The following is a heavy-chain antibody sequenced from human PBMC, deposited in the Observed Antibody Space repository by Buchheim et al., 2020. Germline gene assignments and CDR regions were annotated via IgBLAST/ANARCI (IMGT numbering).Heavy chain of an antibody. D-gene: IGHD3-22*01. CDR1: GFTFSSYG. CDR3: AKDHYDSSGYGL. CDR2: ISYDGSNK. J-gene: IGHJ4*02. V-gene: IGHV3-30*18. Sequence: QVQLVESGGGVVQPGRSLRLSCAASGFTFSSYGMHWVRQAPGKGLEWVAVISYDGSNKYYADSVKGRFTISRDNSKNTLYLQMNSLRAEDTAVYYCAKDHYDSSGYGLWGQGTL.